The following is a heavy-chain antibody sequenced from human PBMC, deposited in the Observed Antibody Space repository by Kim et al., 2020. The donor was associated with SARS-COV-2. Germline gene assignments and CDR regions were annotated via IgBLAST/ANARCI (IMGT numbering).Heavy chain of an antibody. Sequence: SPPFQGHVTISADKSISTAYLQWSSLKASDTAMYYCARLADWDYYYGMDVWGQGTTVTVSS. V-gene: IGHV5-10-1*01. J-gene: IGHJ6*02. D-gene: IGHD3-9*01. CDR3: ARLADWDYYYGMDV.